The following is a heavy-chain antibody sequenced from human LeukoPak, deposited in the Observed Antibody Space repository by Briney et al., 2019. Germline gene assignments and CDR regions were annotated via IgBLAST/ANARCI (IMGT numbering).Heavy chain of an antibody. D-gene: IGHD3-22*01. CDR3: AKDMADYYYSSGYYGMDV. V-gene: IGHV3-43*02. J-gene: IGHJ6*02. Sequence: GGSLRLSCAASGFTFDDYAMHWVRQAPGKGLEWVSLISGDGGSTYYADSVKGRFTISRDNSKNSLYLQMNSLRTEDTALYYCAKDMADYYYSSGYYGMDVWGQGTTVTVSS. CDR1: GFTFDDYA. CDR2: ISGDGGST.